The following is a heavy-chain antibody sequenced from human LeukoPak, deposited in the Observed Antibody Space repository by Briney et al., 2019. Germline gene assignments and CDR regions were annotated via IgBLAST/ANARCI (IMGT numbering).Heavy chain of an antibody. CDR1: GGSISSSTYY. D-gene: IGHD6-13*01. Sequence: SETLSLTCTVSGGSISSSTYYWGWIRQPPGTGLEWIGSIFYSGRTYYNPSLKSRVTMSVDTSKNQFSLRLSSVNAADTAVYYCARDILATSIAAPYYWGQGTLVTVSS. CDR2: IFYSGRT. V-gene: IGHV4-39*07. CDR3: ARDILATSIAAPYY. J-gene: IGHJ4*02.